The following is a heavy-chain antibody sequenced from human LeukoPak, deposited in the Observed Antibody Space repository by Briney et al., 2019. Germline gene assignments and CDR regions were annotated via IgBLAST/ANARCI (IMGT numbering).Heavy chain of an antibody. CDR2: IKQDGSEK. J-gene: IGHJ4*02. D-gene: IGHD5-24*01. CDR3: ARVLGVEMATIMTAYYFDY. CDR1: GFTFSSYW. Sequence: TGGSLRLSCAASGFTFSSYWMSWVRQAPGKGLEWVANIKQDGSEKYYVDSVKVRFTISRDNAKNSLYLQMNSLRAEDTAVYYSARVLGVEMATIMTAYYFDYWGQGTLVTVSS. V-gene: IGHV3-7*01.